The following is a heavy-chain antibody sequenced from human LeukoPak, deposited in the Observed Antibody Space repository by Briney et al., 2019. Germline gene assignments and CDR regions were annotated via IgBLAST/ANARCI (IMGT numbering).Heavy chain of an antibody. Sequence: VKPSDTLSLTCSVSGGSISSYYWSWIRQPAGKGLEWIGRLYTSGSTNYNPSLKSRVTMSVDTSKNQFSLKLSSVTAADTAVYYCARDSGVVAQYYFDYWGQGTLVTVSS. V-gene: IGHV4-4*07. CDR3: ARDSGVVAQYYFDY. CDR2: LYTSGST. J-gene: IGHJ4*02. D-gene: IGHD2-15*01. CDR1: GGSISSYY.